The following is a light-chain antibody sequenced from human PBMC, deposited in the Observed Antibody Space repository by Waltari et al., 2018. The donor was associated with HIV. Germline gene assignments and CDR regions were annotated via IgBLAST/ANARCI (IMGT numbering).Light chain of an antibody. CDR1: QDVYTY. V-gene: IGKV3-11*01. J-gene: IGKJ3*01. CDR3: QQRGSRPFI. CDR2: NAS. Sequence: VLTQSPATLSLSPGERGSLSCLTSQDVYTYLAWYQQKPGQPPRLLIHNASNRAPGIPARFSGGGSGTDFTLTVSSVEPEDFAVYYCQQRGSRPFIFGPGTRVGIK.